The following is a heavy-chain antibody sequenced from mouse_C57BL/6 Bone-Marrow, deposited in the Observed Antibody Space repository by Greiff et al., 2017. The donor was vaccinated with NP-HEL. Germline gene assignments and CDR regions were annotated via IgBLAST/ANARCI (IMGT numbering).Heavy chain of an antibody. J-gene: IGHJ3*01. CDR2: IYPRSGTT. CDR3: ARYSDWAWFAY. CDR1: GFTFTSYG. Sequence: VQLQQSGAELARPGASVKLSCTASGFTFTSYGISWVKQRTGQGLEWIGEIYPRSGTTYYAEKFKGKATLTADKSSSTAYMELRSLSSEDSAVYFCARYSDWAWFAYWGQGTLVTVSA. V-gene: IGHV1-81*01. D-gene: IGHD4-1*01.